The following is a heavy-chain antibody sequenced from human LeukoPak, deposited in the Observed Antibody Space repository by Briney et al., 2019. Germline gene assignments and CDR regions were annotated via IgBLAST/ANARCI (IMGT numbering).Heavy chain of an antibody. D-gene: IGHD6-19*01. CDR2: IRHDGSNK. J-gene: IGHJ4*02. V-gene: IGHV3-30*02. CDR3: AKVASGTLGFGAGTDFDY. CDR1: GFTVSSNY. Sequence: GGSLRLSCAASGFTVSSNYMSWVRQAPGKGLEWVTLIRHDGSNKYYADSVKGRFTISRDNSKNTLYLQMNSLGPEDTAVYYCAKVASGTLGFGAGTDFDYWGQGTLVTVSS.